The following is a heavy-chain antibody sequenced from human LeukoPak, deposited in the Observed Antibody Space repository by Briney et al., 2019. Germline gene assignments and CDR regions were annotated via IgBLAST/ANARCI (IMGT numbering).Heavy chain of an antibody. CDR2: IRYDGSNK. J-gene: IGHJ4*02. CDR1: GFTFSSYG. CDR3: AKALSIAARPILDY. V-gene: IGHV3-30*02. Sequence: GGSLRLSXAASGFTFSSYGMHWVRQAPGKGLEWVAFIRYDGSNKYYADSVKGRFTISRDNSKNTLYLQMNSLRAEDTAVYYCAKALSIAARPILDYWGQGTLVTVSS. D-gene: IGHD6-6*01.